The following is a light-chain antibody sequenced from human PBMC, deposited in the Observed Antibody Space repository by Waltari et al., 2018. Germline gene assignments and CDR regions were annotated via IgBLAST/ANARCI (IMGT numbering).Light chain of an antibody. J-gene: IGKJ3*01. Sequence: ETVMTQSPATLSVYPGERANLSCRASQRIKNHLAWYQQKGGQAPRLLLFDASTRATGISARFSGSGYGTEFTLTISSLQSEDFAVYYCQQYDNWPLTFGQGTKVDIK. CDR2: DAS. CDR1: QRIKNH. CDR3: QQYDNWPLT. V-gene: IGKV3-15*01.